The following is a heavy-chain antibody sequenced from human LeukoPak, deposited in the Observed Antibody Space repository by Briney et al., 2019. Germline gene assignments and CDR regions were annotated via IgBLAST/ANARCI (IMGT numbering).Heavy chain of an antibody. V-gene: IGHV3-30-3*01. Sequence: PGGSLRLSCAASGFTFSSYAMHWVRQAPGKGLEWVAVISYDGGNKYYADSVKGRFTISRDNSKNTLYLQMNSLRAEDTAVYYCARDIGVGATFYYYGMDVWGQGTTVTVSS. CDR1: GFTFSSYA. D-gene: IGHD1-26*01. CDR2: ISYDGGNK. J-gene: IGHJ6*02. CDR3: ARDIGVGATFYYYGMDV.